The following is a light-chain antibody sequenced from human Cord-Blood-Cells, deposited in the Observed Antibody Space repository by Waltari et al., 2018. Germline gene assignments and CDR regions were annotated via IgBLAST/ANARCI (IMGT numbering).Light chain of an antibody. V-gene: IGKV3-11*01. J-gene: IGKJ2*01. CDR2: DAS. Sequence: EIVLTQSPATLSLSPGERATLSCRASQSVSSYLAWYQQKPGQAPRLLIYDASNRATGIPARFSGSGSGTDFTLTISSLEPEDFAVSPCQHRRNSSPFGQG. CDR3: QHRRNSSP. CDR1: QSVSSY.